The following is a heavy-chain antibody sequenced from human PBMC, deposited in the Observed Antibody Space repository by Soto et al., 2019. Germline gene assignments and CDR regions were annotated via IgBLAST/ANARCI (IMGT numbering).Heavy chain of an antibody. V-gene: IGHV1-3*01. Sequence: QVQLVQSGAEVKKPGASVKVSCKTSGYTFTSYAMHWVRQAPGQSLEWMGWNNAANGHTEYSQKCQGRVTITRDTSATTAYMELSSLRYEDTAVYYCASAVGASISGYFAYWGQGTLVTVSS. J-gene: IGHJ4*02. CDR2: NNAANGHT. CDR3: ASAVGASISGYFAY. D-gene: IGHD1-26*01. CDR1: GYTFTSYA.